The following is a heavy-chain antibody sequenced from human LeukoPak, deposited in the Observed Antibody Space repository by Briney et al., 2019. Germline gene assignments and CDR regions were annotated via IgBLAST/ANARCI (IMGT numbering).Heavy chain of an antibody. CDR1: GFTFSSYE. CDR2: ISSSGSTI. V-gene: IGHV3-48*03. D-gene: IGHD2-15*01. Sequence: GGSLRLSCAASGFTFSSYEMNWVRQAPGMGLEWVSYISSSGSTIYYADSVKGRFTISRDNAKNSLYLQMNSLRAEDTAVYYCARDKKNIVVVAARGSAAYYYYGMDVWGQGTTVTVSS. CDR3: ARDKKNIVVVAARGSAAYYYYGMDV. J-gene: IGHJ6*02.